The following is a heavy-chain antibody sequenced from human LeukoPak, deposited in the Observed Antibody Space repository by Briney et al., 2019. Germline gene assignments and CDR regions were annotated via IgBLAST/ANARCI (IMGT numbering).Heavy chain of an antibody. CDR1: GGSISSSSYY. V-gene: IGHV4-39*01. D-gene: IGHD3-22*01. CDR3: ARHEGPEFTMIVVAGSYAFDI. CDR2: IYYSGST. J-gene: IGHJ3*02. Sequence: SETLSLTCTVSGGSISSSSYYWGWIRQPPGKGLEWIGSIYYSGSTYYNPSLKSRVTISVDTSKNQFSLKLSSVTAADTAVYYCARHEGPEFTMIVVAGSYAFDIWGQGTMVTVSS.